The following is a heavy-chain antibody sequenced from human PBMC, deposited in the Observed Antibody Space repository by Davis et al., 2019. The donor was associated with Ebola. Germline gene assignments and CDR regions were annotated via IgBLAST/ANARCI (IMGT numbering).Heavy chain of an antibody. Sequence: AASVKVSCKASGYTFTHYGITWVRQAPGQGLEWMGWISTYNGNTQYAQKLQGRVTMTTDTSTSTAYMELRSLRSDDTAVYYCASGSHAVYYYYNMDVWGQGTTVTVSS. V-gene: IGHV1-18*04. CDR3: ASGSHAVYYYYNMDV. J-gene: IGHJ6*02. CDR1: GYTFTHYG. CDR2: ISTYNGNT.